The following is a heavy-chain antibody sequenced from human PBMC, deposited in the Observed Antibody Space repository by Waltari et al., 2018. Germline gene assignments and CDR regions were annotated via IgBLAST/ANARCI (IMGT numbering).Heavy chain of an antibody. CDR2: IYPGDSDT. D-gene: IGHD3-10*01. J-gene: IGHJ6*02. CDR3: ARHGSGWTARPLSYGMDV. V-gene: IGHV5-51*01. CDR1: GYSLTSYW. Sequence: EVQLVQSGAEGKKPGESLKISCKGSGYSLTSYWIGWVRQRPGKGLEWMGIIYPGDSDTRYSPSFQGQVTISADKSISTAYLQWSSLKASDTAMYYCARHGSGWTARPLSYGMDVWGQGTTVTVSS.